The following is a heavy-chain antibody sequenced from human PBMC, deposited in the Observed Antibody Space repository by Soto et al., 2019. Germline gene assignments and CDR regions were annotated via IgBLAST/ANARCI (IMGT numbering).Heavy chain of an antibody. CDR3: AKDPIYSGSWYYFDS. D-gene: IGHD6-13*01. Sequence: PGGSLRLSCAASGFTFNSLGMHWVRQAPGRGLEWVAVISYDGKSKNYVDSVKGRFTISRDNSENTLYLQTTSLIFEDTAVYYCAKDPIYSGSWYYFDSWGQGTLVTVS. V-gene: IGHV3-30*18. CDR1: GFTFNSLG. CDR2: ISYDGKSK. J-gene: IGHJ4*02.